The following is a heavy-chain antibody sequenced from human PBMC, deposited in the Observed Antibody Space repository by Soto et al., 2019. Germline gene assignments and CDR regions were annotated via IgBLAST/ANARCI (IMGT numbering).Heavy chain of an antibody. J-gene: IGHJ4*02. Sequence: EVQLGESGGGLVQPGGSLRLSCAASGFTFSSYSMNWVRQAPGKGLECVASIVGGGSGSDPYYADSLKGRFTISRDNAKKSLFLQINNLGAEDTALYYCAREVIAVPGLDYWGQGTLVTVSA. V-gene: IGHV3-21*02. CDR3: AREVIAVPGLDY. D-gene: IGHD6-19*01. CDR1: GFTFSSYS. CDR2: IVGGGSGSDP.